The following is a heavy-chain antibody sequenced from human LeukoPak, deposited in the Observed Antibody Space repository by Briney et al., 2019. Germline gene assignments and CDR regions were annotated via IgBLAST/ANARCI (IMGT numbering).Heavy chain of an antibody. CDR1: GVRVSDYY. CDR2: IRDSGEA. CDR3: ARDRAANQDWVEFDP. J-gene: IGHJ5*02. D-gene: IGHD3/OR15-3a*01. Sequence: GGSLRLSCAVSGVRVSDYYMSWVRQAPGKGLEWVGLIRDSGEAFYADFARGRFAISRDESEITLYLQMNSLRVEDTAVYFCARDRAANQDWVEFDPWGQGTPVIVSS. V-gene: IGHV3-66*03.